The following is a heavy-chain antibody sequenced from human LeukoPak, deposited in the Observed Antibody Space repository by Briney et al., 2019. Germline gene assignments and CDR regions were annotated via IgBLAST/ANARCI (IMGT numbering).Heavy chain of an antibody. V-gene: IGHV3-53*01. CDR2: IYSGGST. D-gene: IGHD5-24*01. Sequence: PGGSLRLSCAASGFTVSSNYMSWVRQAPGKGLEWVSVIYSGGSTYYADFVKGRFTISRDNSKNTLYLQMNSLRAEDTAVYYCAREEGRERWLENNAFDIWGQGTMVTVSS. J-gene: IGHJ3*02. CDR3: AREEGRERWLENNAFDI. CDR1: GFTVSSNY.